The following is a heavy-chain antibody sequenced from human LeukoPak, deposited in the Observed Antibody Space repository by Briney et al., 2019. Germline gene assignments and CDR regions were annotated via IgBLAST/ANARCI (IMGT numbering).Heavy chain of an antibody. V-gene: IGHV4-34*01. CDR1: GGSFSGYY. CDR2: INHSGST. CDR3: ARSPRGYSGYVAFDY. J-gene: IGHJ4*02. Sequence: SETLSLTCAVYGGSFSGYYWSWIRQPPGKGLEWIGEINHSGSTNYNPSLKSRVTVSVDTSKNQFSLKLSSVTAADTAVYYCARSPRGYSGYVAFDYWGQGTLVTVSS. D-gene: IGHD5-12*01.